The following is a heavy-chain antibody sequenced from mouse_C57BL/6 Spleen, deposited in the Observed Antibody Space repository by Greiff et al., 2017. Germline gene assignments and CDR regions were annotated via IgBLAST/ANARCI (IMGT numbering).Heavy chain of an antibody. CDR2: INPYNGGT. CDR3: ARVGIYYGNFDY. D-gene: IGHD2-1*01. CDR1: GYTFTDYY. V-gene: IGHV1-19*01. Sequence: EVQLQQSGPVLVKPGASVKMSCKASGYTFTDYYMNWVKQSHGKSLEWIGVINPYNGGTSYNQKFKGKATLTVDKSSSTAYMELNSLTSEDSAVYYCARVGIYYGNFDYWGQGTTLTVSS. J-gene: IGHJ2*01.